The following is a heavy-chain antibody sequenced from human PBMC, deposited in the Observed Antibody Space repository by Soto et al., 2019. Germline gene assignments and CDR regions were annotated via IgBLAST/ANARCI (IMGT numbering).Heavy chain of an antibody. CDR2: ISGSGGST. CDR3: AKEWFGELAYYYYGMDA. D-gene: IGHD3-10*01. V-gene: IGHV3-23*01. CDR1: GFTFSSYA. Sequence: GGSLRLSCAASGFTFSSYAMSWVRHAPGEGQGGSTTISGSGGSTHYAATGKGRFTISRDNTKDTAYLQMNSLGAEDTAVYYCAKEWFGELAYYYYGMDAWGQGTTVTVSS. J-gene: IGHJ6*02.